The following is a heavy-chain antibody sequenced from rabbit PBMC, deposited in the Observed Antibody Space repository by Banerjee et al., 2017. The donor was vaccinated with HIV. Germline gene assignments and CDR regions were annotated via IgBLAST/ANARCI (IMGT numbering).Heavy chain of an antibody. CDR2: IYGGSHGNH. CDR3: ARDLAGVIGWNFGL. CDR1: GFSFSSTYW. D-gene: IGHD4-2*01. V-gene: IGHV1S40*01. J-gene: IGHJ4*01. Sequence: QSLVESGGDLVKPAASLTLTCNVSGFSFSSTYWICWVRQAPGKGLEWIACIYGGSHGNHCSASGAKGRFTISKTSSTTVTVQMPNLTAADTATYFCARDLAGVIGWNFGLWGPGTLVTVS.